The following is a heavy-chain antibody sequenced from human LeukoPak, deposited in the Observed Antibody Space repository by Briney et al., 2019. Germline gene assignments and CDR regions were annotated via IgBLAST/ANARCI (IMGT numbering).Heavy chain of an antibody. CDR2: ISSSSSYI. CDR3: VRDRGRVVPAAIGY. V-gene: IGHV3-21*01. CDR1: GFTFSGYS. D-gene: IGHD2-2*02. J-gene: IGHJ4*02. Sequence: GGSLRLSCAASGFTFSGYSLNWVRQAPGKGLEWVSSISSSSSYIYYADSVKGRFTISRDNATDSLYLQMKSVRAEDTAVYNSVRDRGRVVPAAIGYWGQGTLVTVSS.